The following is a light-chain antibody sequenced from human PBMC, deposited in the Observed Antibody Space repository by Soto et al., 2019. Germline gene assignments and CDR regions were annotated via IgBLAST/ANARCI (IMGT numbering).Light chain of an antibody. CDR2: GAS. CDR1: QSVSTN. J-gene: IGKJ1*01. CDR3: QQYNNWPRGT. Sequence: EIVMTQSPATLSASPGERATLSCRASQSVSTNLAWYQQKPGQAPRLLIYGASTRATGIPARFSGGGSGTEFTLTISSRQSEDFAVYYCQQYNNWPRGTFGQGTKVEIK. V-gene: IGKV3-15*01.